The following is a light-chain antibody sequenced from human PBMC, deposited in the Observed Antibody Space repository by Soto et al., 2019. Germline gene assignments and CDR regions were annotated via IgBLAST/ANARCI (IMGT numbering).Light chain of an antibody. CDR2: EAS. CDR3: QQRSHWPPIT. Sequence: EIVMTQSPDTLSVSPGERATLSCRASQTVSSSLAWYQQKPGQAPRLLIYEASNRATGIPARFSGSGSGADFTLTISSLEPEDFALYYCQQRSHWPPITFGQGTRLEIK. CDR1: QTVSSS. V-gene: IGKV3-11*01. J-gene: IGKJ5*01.